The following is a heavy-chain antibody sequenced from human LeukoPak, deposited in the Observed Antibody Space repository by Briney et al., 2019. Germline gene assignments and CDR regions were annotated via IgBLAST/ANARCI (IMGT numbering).Heavy chain of an antibody. D-gene: IGHD6-19*01. J-gene: IGHJ6*02. CDR1: GGSFSGYY. CDR2: INRSGST. Sequence: PSETLSLTCAVYGGSFSGYYWSWIRQPPGKGLEWIGEINRSGSTNYNPSLKSRVTISVDTSKNQFSLKLSSVTAADTAVYYCARIQWLVYYYYGMDVWGQGTTVTVSS. V-gene: IGHV4-34*01. CDR3: ARIQWLVYYYYGMDV.